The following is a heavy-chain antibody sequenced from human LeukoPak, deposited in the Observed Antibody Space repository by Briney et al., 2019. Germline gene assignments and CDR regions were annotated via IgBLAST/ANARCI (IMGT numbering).Heavy chain of an antibody. J-gene: IGHJ3*02. V-gene: IGHV4-30-4*08. CDR3: ARHIGAWAFDI. Sequence: SQTLSLTCTVSGGSISSGVYSWSWIRQHPGKGLEWIANIYDEGDTKKNPSLKSRVTISRDMSKNQVSLKLTSVTAADTAIYYCARHIGAWAFDIWGQGTMVTVSP. CDR2: IYDEGDT. CDR1: GGSISSGVYS.